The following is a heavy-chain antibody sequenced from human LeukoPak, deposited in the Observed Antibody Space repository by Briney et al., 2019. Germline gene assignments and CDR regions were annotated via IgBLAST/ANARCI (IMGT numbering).Heavy chain of an antibody. D-gene: IGHD7-27*01. CDR2: IYPGDSDI. V-gene: IGHV5-51*01. Sequence: GESLKISCKGSGYSFTSYWIAWVRQMPGKGLEWMGIIYPGDSDIRYSPSFQGQVTISADRSISTAYLQWSSLEASDTAMYYCARAGELGRYFDCWGQGTLVTASS. J-gene: IGHJ4*02. CDR3: ARAGELGRYFDC. CDR1: GYSFTSYW.